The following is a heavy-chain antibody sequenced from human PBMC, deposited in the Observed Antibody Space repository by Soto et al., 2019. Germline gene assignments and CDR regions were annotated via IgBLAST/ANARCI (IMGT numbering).Heavy chain of an antibody. D-gene: IGHD2-15*01. J-gene: IGHJ5*02. CDR2: IYHSGST. CDR3: ARGHCSGGSCYSPNNWFDP. V-gene: IGHV4-4*02. CDR1: GGSISSSNW. Sequence: SETLSLTCAVSGGSISSSNWWSWVRQPPGKGLEWIGEIYHSGSTNYNPSLKSRVTISVDKSKNQFSLKLSSVTAADTAVYYCARGHCSGGSCYSPNNWFDPWGQGTLVTVSS.